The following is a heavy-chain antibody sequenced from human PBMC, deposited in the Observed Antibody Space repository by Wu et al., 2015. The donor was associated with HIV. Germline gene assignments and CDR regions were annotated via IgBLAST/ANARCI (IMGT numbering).Heavy chain of an antibody. CDR3: ARERGYSFGFNI. V-gene: IGHV1-69*05. CDR1: GGTFDNNA. CDR2: ILPVFATT. J-gene: IGHJ3*02. Sequence: QVQLVQSGAEVRNPGSSVKVSCKASGGTFDNNAVSWVRQAPGQGLEWVGRILPVFATTNYAQKFLGRVTMTTDESTTTAYMELCRLSTDDTALYYCARERGYSFGFNIWGQGTMVTVSS. D-gene: IGHD5-18*01.